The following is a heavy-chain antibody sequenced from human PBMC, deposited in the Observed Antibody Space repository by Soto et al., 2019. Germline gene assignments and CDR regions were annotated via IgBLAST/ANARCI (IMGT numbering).Heavy chain of an antibody. J-gene: IGHJ4*02. D-gene: IGHD3-9*01. CDR2: IIPIFGTA. CDR1: GGTFSSYA. CDR3: ARGARDILTGYPQYYFDY. V-gene: IGHV1-69*12. Sequence: QVQLVQSGAEVKKPGSSVKVSCKASGGTFSSYAISWVRQAPGQGLEWMGGIIPIFGTANYAQKFQGRVTITADEPTSTAYMELSSLRSEDTAVYYCARGARDILTGYPQYYFDYWGQGTLVTVSS.